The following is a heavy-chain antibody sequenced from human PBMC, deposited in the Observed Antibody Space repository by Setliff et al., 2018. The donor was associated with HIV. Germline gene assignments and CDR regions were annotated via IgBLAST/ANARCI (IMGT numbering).Heavy chain of an antibody. D-gene: IGHD3-22*01. Sequence: SETLSLTCSVSGDSISSGNYLWSWIRQPAGKAPEWIGRISVSGSTNYNPSFMSRVSISVDTSKSQFSLKLRSVTAADTAVYFCARGFSSAFFHEFFDYWGQGTLVTVSS. CDR2: ISVSGST. J-gene: IGHJ4*02. CDR1: GDSISSGNYL. CDR3: ARGFSSAFFHEFFDY. V-gene: IGHV4-61*02.